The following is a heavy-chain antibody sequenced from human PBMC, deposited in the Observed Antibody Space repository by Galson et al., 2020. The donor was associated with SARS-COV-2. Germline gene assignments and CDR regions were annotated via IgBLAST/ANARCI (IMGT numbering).Heavy chain of an antibody. CDR3: ARGAYYDLLTGYNYYYYGVDV. Sequence: GESLKISCAASGFTFSGYSMNWVRQAPGKGLEWVSYIFSSSSSILYADSVKGRFTISRDNAKNSLYLQMDSLRDEDTAVYYCARGAYYDLLTGYNYYYYGVDVWGQGTTVTVSS. D-gene: IGHD3-9*01. J-gene: IGHJ6*02. V-gene: IGHV3-48*02. CDR1: GFTFSGYS. CDR2: IFSSSSSI.